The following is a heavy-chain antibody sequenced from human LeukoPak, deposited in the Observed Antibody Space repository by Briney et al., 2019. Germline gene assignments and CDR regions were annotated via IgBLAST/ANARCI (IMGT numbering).Heavy chain of an antibody. CDR2: MSAYNGNT. CDR3: ARVAPPNDYGDYWGYFDY. D-gene: IGHD4-17*01. CDR1: GYTFTSYG. V-gene: IGHV1-18*04. Sequence: ASVKVSCKASGYTFTSYGISWVRQAPGPGLEWMGWMSAYNGNTNYAQKLQGRVTMTTDTSTSTAHMELRSLRSDDTAVYYCARVAPPNDYGDYWGYFDYWGQGTLVTVSS. J-gene: IGHJ4*02.